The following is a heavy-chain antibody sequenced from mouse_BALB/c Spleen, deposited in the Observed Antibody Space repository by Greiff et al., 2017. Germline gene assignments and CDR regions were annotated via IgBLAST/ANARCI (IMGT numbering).Heavy chain of an antibody. V-gene: IGHV1-4*02. CDR3: ARRGGNYVRYAMDY. D-gene: IGHD2-1*01. Sequence: QVQLQQSAAELARPGASVKMSCKASGYTFTSYTMHWVKQRPGQGLEWIGYINPSSGYTEYNQKFKDKTTLTADKSSSTAYMQLSSLTSEDSAVYYCARRGGNYVRYAMDYWGQGTSVTVSS. CDR2: INPSSGYT. J-gene: IGHJ4*01. CDR1: GYTFTSYT.